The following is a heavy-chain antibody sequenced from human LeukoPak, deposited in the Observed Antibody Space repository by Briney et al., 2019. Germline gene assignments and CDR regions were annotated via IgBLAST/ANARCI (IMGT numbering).Heavy chain of an antibody. D-gene: IGHD4-17*01. CDR1: GYTFSSYY. CDR3: ARDRYTYDYRPDYGDYKDYYYGMDV. CDR2: INPSGST. Sequence: ASVKVSCKASGYTFSSYYMHWVRQAPGQGLEWMGIINPSGSTNYAKKFQGRVTLTRDTSTSTVYMELSSLSSEDTAVYYCARDRYTYDYRPDYGDYKDYYYGMDVWGQGTTVTVSS. J-gene: IGHJ6*02. V-gene: IGHV1-46*01.